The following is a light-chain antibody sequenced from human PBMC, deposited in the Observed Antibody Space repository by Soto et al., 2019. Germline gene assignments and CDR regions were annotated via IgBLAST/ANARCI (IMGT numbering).Light chain of an antibody. CDR2: GAF. CDR1: QSVSNNY. J-gene: IGKJ1*01. V-gene: IGKV3-20*01. Sequence: EIVLTQSPGTLSLSPGERATLSCRASQSVSNNYLAWYQQKSGQAPRLLIYGAFSRANGIPVRFSGSASGTDFTLIISRLEPEDVAVYYCQQYNNWPRTFGQGTKVDIK. CDR3: QQYNNWPRT.